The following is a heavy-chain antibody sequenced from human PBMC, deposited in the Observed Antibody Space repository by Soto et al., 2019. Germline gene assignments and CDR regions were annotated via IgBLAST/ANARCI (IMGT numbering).Heavy chain of an antibody. CDR3: ATCDMTTIHFDY. J-gene: IGHJ4*02. V-gene: IGHV5-10-1*01. Sequence: GEALKVSCKGSGYSFNTYWISWVRQMPGKGLEWMGRIDPSDSYTNYSPSFQGHVTISADKSISTAYLQWSSLKASDTAMYYCATCDMTTIHFDYWGQGTLVTVSS. CDR1: GYSFNTYW. CDR2: IDPSDSYT. D-gene: IGHD1-1*01.